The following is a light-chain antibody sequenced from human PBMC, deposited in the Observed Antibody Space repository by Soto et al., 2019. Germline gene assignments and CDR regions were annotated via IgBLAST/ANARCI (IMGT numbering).Light chain of an antibody. CDR2: AAA. Sequence: AIRMTQSPSSFSASTGDRVTITCRASQDISSYLAWYQQKVGKAPKLLIYAAATLQRGAPSRFSGSGSGTDFTLTISPLQSEDFATYYCQLYFSYPYTFGQGTKLEI. CDR3: QLYFSYPYT. J-gene: IGKJ2*01. V-gene: IGKV1-8*01. CDR1: QDISSY.